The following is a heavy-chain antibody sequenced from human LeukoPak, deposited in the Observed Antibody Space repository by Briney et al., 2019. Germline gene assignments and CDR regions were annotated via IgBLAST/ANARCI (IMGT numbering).Heavy chain of an antibody. CDR3: ARDYDSSGYYLAYDY. CDR2: ISSSSSTI. CDR1: GFTFSSYS. D-gene: IGHD3-22*01. V-gene: IGHV3-48*02. J-gene: IGHJ4*02. Sequence: GGSLRLSCAASGFTFSSYSMNGVRQAPGKGLEWVSYISSSSSTIYYADSVKGRFTISGDNAKNSLYLQMNSLRDEDTAVYYCARDYDSSGYYLAYDYWGQGTLVTVSS.